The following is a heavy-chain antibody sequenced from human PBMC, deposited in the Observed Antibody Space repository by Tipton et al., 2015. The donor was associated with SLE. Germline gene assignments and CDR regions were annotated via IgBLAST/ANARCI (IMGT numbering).Heavy chain of an antibody. V-gene: IGHV4-39*07. CDR2: INHSGST. Sequence: TLSLTCTVSGGSISSSSYPWGWIRQPPGKGLEWIGEINHSGSTNYNPSLKSRVTISVDTSKNQFSLKLSSVTAADTAVYYCARVVAAAGTAFDIWGQGTMVTVSS. CDR3: ARVVAAAGTAFDI. J-gene: IGHJ3*02. D-gene: IGHD6-13*01. CDR1: GGSISSSSYP.